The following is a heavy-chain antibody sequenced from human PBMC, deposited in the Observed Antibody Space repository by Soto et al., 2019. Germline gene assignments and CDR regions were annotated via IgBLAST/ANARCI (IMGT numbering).Heavy chain of an antibody. J-gene: IGHJ4*02. CDR3: ASATSIAVAGKES. V-gene: IGHV1-18*01. CDR2: ISFYNGNT. D-gene: IGHD6-19*01. Sequence: QVQLVQSGGEARKPGASVKVSCKASGDTITNYGISWVRQAPGQGLEWMGWISFYNGNTKYAQNLQGRVTLTTDTSTSTAYMELRSLRSDDTAVYYCASATSIAVAGKESWGQGTLVTVSS. CDR1: GDTITNYG.